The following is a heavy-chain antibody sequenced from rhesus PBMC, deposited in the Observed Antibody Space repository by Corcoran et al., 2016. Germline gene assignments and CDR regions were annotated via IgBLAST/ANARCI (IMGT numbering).Heavy chain of an antibody. V-gene: IGHV4-165*02. CDR3: ARSGVTATVY. J-gene: IGHJ4*01. CDR2: IGGSTGTT. Sequence: QVQLQESGPGLVKPSETLSSICAVSGAPISANYWRWILQPPGRGLEWIGYIGGSTGTTYYNPSLKSRVTISRDTSKNQFSLKLSSVTAADTAVYYCARSGVTATVYWGQGVLVTVSS. D-gene: IGHD3-22*01. CDR1: GAPISANY.